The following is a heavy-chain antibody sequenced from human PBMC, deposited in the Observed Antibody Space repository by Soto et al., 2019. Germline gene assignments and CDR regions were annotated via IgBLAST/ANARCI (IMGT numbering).Heavy chain of an antibody. CDR2: ISGSGGST. CDR3: AKDFGYNYGYDAFDI. V-gene: IGHV3-23*01. Sequence: PGGSLRLSCAASGFTFSSYAMSWVRQAPGKGREWVSVISGSGGSTYYADSVKGRFTISRDNSKNTLYLQMNSLRAEDTAVYYCAKDFGYNYGYDAFDIWGQGTMVTVSS. CDR1: GFTFSSYA. D-gene: IGHD5-18*01. J-gene: IGHJ3*02.